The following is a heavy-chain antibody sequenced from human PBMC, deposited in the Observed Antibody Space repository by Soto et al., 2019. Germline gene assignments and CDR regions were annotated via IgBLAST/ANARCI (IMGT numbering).Heavy chain of an antibody. CDR2: IYYSGST. D-gene: IGHD5-12*01. V-gene: IGHV4-39*01. CDR3: ARLYGGYESYMDV. CDR1: GGSISSSIYY. Sequence: SETLSLTCTVSGGSISSSIYYWGWIRQPPGKGLEWIGSIYYSGSTYYNPSLKSRVTISVDTSKNQFSLKLSSVTAADTAVYYCARLYGGYESYMDVWGKGTTVTVSS. J-gene: IGHJ6*03.